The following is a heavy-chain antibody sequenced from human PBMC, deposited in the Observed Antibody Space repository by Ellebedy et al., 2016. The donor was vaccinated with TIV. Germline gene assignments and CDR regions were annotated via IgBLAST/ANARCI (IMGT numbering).Heavy chain of an antibody. CDR1: GGTFTTFV. D-gene: IGHD5-24*01. Sequence: AASVKVSCKASGGTFTTFVISWVRQAPGQGLEWRGGRIPIFGTANYAQKFQGRVTITADESTSTVYMELSSLRSEDTAVYFWARIADGYSRGDYYSYCTDVWGQGTTVTVSS. V-gene: IGHV1-69*13. CDR2: RIPIFGTA. CDR3: ARIADGYSRGDYYSYCTDV. J-gene: IGHJ6*02.